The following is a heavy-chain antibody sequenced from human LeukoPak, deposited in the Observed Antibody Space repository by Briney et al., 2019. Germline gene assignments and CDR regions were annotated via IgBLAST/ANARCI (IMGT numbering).Heavy chain of an antibody. CDR3: AKDSGWYMTYFDY. CDR1: GFTFSNYE. J-gene: IGHJ4*02. CDR2: ISDSGSSI. V-gene: IGHV3-48*03. Sequence: GGSLRLSCEASGFTFSNYEMNWVRQAPGKGLEWISSISDSGSSIFYADSVKGRFTISRDNAKNSLYLQMNSLRAEDTALYYCAKDSGWYMTYFDYWGQGTLVTVSS. D-gene: IGHD6-19*01.